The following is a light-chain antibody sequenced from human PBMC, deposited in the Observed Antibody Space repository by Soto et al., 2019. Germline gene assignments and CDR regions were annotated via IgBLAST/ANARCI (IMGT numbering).Light chain of an antibody. J-gene: IGKJ1*01. CDR1: QTVSSN. Sequence: EIVMTQSPATLSVSPGERVTLSCRASQTVSSNLAWYQQKPGQSPRLLISGTSTRATGIPARFSGSGSGTEFTLTLSSLQSEDFAVYYCHQYNFWPSFGQGTKVEIK. CDR2: GTS. V-gene: IGKV3-15*01. CDR3: HQYNFWPS.